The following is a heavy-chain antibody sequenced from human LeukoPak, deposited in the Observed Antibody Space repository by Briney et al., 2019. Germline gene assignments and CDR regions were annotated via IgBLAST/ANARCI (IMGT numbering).Heavy chain of an antibody. Sequence: GGSLRLSCVASRFQFSSYAMSWVRQAPGKGLEWVSVISGSGGSTYYADSVKGRFTISRDNAENTLYLQMNSLRVEDTAVYYCVRSAFHAGSGNYYDYWGQGTLVTVSS. CDR1: RFQFSSYA. J-gene: IGHJ4*02. D-gene: IGHD3-22*01. CDR3: VRSAFHAGSGNYYDY. CDR2: ISGSGGST. V-gene: IGHV3-23*01.